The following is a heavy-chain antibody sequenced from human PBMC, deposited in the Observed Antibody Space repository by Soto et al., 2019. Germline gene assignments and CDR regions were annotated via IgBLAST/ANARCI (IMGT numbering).Heavy chain of an antibody. CDR1: GYTFTSYG. V-gene: IGHV1-18*01. CDR2: ISADNGNT. J-gene: IGHJ6*03. Sequence: GASVNVSCKASGYTFTSYGISWVRQAPGQGLEWMGWISADNGNTKYSQKFQGRVTMTRDTSASTAYMELSSLRSEDTAVYYCARDLKGGYYYYYMDVWGKGTTVTVSS. CDR3: ARDLKGGYYYYYMDV.